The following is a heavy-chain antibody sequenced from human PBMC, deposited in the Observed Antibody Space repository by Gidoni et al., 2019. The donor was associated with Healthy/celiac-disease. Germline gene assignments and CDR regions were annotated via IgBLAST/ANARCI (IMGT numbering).Heavy chain of an antibody. V-gene: IGHV4-39*01. CDR3: ARRQQRHGMDV. Sequence: QLQLQESGPGLVKPSETLSLTCTVSGGSISSSSYYWGWIRQPPGKGLEWMGSIYYSGSTYYNPSLKSRVTISVDTSKNQFSLKLSSVTAADTAVYYCARRQQRHGMDVWGQGTTVTVSS. CDR1: GGSISSSSYY. J-gene: IGHJ6*02. CDR2: IYYSGST. D-gene: IGHD6-25*01.